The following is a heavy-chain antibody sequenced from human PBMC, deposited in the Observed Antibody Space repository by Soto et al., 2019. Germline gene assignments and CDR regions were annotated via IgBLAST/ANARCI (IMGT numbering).Heavy chain of an antibody. J-gene: IGHJ4*02. D-gene: IGHD3-10*01. Sequence: QVQLQESGPGLVKPSQTLSLTCTVSGGSIRGGDYYWSWIRQHPGKGLEWIGYIFYSGNSFYNPSRKSGVTISVDTSKNQFPLQLSSVTAADTAIYYCARLSSLYYNSDYGGYYFDYWGQGTLVSVSS. CDR1: GGSIRGGDYY. CDR3: ARLSSLYYNSDYGGYYFDY. V-gene: IGHV4-31*03. CDR2: IFYSGNS.